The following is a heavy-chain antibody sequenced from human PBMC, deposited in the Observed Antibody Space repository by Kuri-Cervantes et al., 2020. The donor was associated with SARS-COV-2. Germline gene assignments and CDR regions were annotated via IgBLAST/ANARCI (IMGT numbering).Heavy chain of an antibody. CDR3: ARDPYVGSGYYLLDF. CDR1: GFTFSSYG. CDR2: ISYDGGYE. D-gene: IGHD3-22*01. J-gene: IGHJ4*02. Sequence: GESLKISCAASGFTFSSYGMHWVRQAPGKGLEWVAIISYDGGYENYADSVQGRFTISRDNDKHTLYLQVNSVKTEDTAVYYCARDPYVGSGYYLLDFWGQGTLVTVSS. V-gene: IGHV3-30*02.